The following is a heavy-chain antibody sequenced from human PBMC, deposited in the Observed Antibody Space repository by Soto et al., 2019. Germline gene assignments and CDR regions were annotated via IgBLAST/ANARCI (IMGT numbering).Heavy chain of an antibody. V-gene: IGHV4-4*07. D-gene: IGHD2-2*01. J-gene: IGHJ6*02. CDR1: GGSISSYY. CDR3: ARDRAGGYCSSTSCYHYYYYGMDV. CDR2: IYTSGST. Sequence: QVQLQESGPGLVKPSETLSLTCTVSGGSISSYYWSWIRQPAGKGLEWIGRIYTSGSTNYNPSLKSRVTMSVETSKNQFSLKLSSVTAADTAVYYCARDRAGGYCSSTSCYHYYYYGMDVWGQGTTVTVSS.